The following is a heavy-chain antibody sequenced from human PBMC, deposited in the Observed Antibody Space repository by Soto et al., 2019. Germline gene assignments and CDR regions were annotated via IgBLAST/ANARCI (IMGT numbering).Heavy chain of an antibody. CDR3: ARRQYAANWPYYFDL. CDR2: IYSDGTT. D-gene: IGHD1-1*01. Sequence: EVQLVESGGDLVQPGGSLRLSCAASGFTVSSKSMNWVRQAPGKGLEWVSVIYSDGTTYYADSVEGRFTISRDNSKNTLLPQMNGLRAEDTAVYHCARRQYAANWPYYFDLWGQGTLVAVSS. CDR1: GFTVSSKS. J-gene: IGHJ4*02. V-gene: IGHV3-66*01.